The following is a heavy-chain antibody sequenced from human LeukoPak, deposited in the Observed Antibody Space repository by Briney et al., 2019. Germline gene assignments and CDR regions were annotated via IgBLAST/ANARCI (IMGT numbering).Heavy chain of an antibody. V-gene: IGHV1-69*04. CDR1: GGTFSSYA. CDR2: IIPILGIA. CDR3: ARDRASSGSDY. Sequence: GASVKVSCKASGGTFSSYAISWVRQAPGQGLERMGRIIPILGIANYAQKFQGRVTITADKSTSTAYMELSSLRSEDTAVYYCARDRASSGSDYWGQGTLVTVSS. J-gene: IGHJ4*02. D-gene: IGHD6-19*01.